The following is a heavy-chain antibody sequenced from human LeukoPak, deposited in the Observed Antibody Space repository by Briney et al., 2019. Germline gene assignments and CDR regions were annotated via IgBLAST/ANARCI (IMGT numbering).Heavy chain of an antibody. CDR1: GGSFSGYY. Sequence: SETLSLTCAVYGGSFSGYYWSWIRQPPGKGLEWIGEINHSGSTNYNPSLKSRVTILVDTSKNQFSLKLTSVTAADTAVYYCAREVAVGPTTYFDYWGQGTLVTVSS. V-gene: IGHV4-34*01. CDR2: INHSGST. D-gene: IGHD1-26*01. CDR3: AREVAVGPTTYFDY. J-gene: IGHJ4*02.